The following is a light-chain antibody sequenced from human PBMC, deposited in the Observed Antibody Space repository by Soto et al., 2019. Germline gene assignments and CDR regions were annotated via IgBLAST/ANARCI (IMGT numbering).Light chain of an antibody. Sequence: QSVLTQPPSVSGAPGQRVTISCTGSSSNIWAGYDVHWYQQLPGTAPKLLVSGDTNRPSGVPDRFSGSKSGTSASLAITGLRAEDEADYYCQSFDSSLSGWVFGGGTKLTVL. CDR2: GDT. V-gene: IGLV1-40*01. J-gene: IGLJ3*02. CDR3: QSFDSSLSGWV. CDR1: SSNIWAGYD.